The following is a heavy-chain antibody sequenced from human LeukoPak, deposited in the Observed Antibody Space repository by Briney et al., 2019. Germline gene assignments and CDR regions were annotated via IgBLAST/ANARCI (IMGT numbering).Heavy chain of an antibody. D-gene: IGHD6-19*01. Sequence: GGSLRLSCAASGFTFSSYEMNWVRQAPGKGLEWVSYISSSGSTIYYADSVKGRFTISRDNAKNSLYLQMNSLKTEDTAVYYCTRLYDWDPKYSSGFTFDYWGQGTLVTVSS. V-gene: IGHV3-48*03. J-gene: IGHJ4*02. CDR2: ISSSGSTI. CDR1: GFTFSSYE. CDR3: TRLYDWDPKYSSGFTFDY.